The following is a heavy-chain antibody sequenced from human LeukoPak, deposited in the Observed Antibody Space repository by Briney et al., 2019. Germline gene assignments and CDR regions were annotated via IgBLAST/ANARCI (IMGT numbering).Heavy chain of an antibody. D-gene: IGHD1-26*01. J-gene: IGHJ4*02. CDR3: ARLILVGATTDY. V-gene: IGHV1-69*02. CDR2: IIPILGIA. CDR1: GGTFSSYT. Sequence: SVKVSCKASGGTFSSYTISWVLQAPGQGREWMGRIIPILGIANYAQKFQGRVTITADKSTSTAYMELSSLRSEDTAVNYCARLILVGATTDYCDQGTLVAVSS.